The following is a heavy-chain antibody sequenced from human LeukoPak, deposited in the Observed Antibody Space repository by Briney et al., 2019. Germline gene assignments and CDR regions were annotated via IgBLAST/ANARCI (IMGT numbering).Heavy chain of an antibody. V-gene: IGHV3-21*01. J-gene: IGHJ4*02. D-gene: IGHD2-2*01. CDR3: ARDRASCSSTSCYPH. CDR2: ISSSSSYI. Sequence: GGSLRLSCAASGFTFSSYSMNWVRQAPGKGLEWVSSISSSSSYIYYADSVKGRFTISRDNAKNSLYLQMNSLRAEDTAVYYCARDRASCSSTSCYPHWGQGTLVTVSS. CDR1: GFTFSSYS.